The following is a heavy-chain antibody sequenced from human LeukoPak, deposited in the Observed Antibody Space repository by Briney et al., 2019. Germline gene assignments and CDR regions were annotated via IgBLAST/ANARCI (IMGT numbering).Heavy chain of an antibody. J-gene: IGHJ3*02. V-gene: IGHV3-9*01. Sequence: GGSLRLSCAASGFTFDDYAMHWVRQAPGKGLEWVSGISWNSGSIGYADSVKGQFTISRDNAKNSLYLQMNSLRAEDTALYYCAKDHAMVFDAFDIWGQGTMVTVSS. CDR3: AKDHAMVFDAFDI. CDR2: ISWNSGSI. D-gene: IGHD5-18*01. CDR1: GFTFDDYA.